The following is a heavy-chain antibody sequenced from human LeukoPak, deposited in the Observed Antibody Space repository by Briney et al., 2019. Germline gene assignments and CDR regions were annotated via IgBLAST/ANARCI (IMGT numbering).Heavy chain of an antibody. Sequence: SQTLSLTCTVSGGSISSGDYYWSWIRQPPGKGLEWIGYIYYSGSTYYNPSLKSRVTISVDTSKNQFSLKLSSVTAADTAVYYCARGDSSGYYFDYWGQGTLVTVFS. CDR2: IYYSGST. CDR1: GGSISSGDYY. V-gene: IGHV4-30-4*01. CDR3: ARGDSSGYYFDY. J-gene: IGHJ4*02. D-gene: IGHD3-22*01.